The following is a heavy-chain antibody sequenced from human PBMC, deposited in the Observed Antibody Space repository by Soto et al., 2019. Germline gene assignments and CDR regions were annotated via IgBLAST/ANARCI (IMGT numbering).Heavy chain of an antibody. CDR3: ARGGRMVRGAANWFDP. D-gene: IGHD3-10*01. V-gene: IGHV1-2*04. CDR2: INPNSGGT. J-gene: IGHJ5*02. CDR1: GYTFTGYY. Sequence: QVQLVQSGAEVKKPGASVKVSCKASGYTFTGYYMHWVRQAPGQGLECMGWINPNSGGTNYAQKFQGWVTMTRDTSISTAYMELSRLRSDDTAVYYCARGGRMVRGAANWFDPWGQGTLVTVSS.